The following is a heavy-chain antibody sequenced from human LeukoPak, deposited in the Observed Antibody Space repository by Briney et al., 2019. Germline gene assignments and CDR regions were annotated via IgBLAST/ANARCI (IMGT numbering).Heavy chain of an antibody. V-gene: IGHV3-23*01. J-gene: IGHJ4*02. Sequence: GGSLRLSCAASGFPFSTYAMGWVRRAPGKGLEWVSTIHGATYYADSVRGRFTISNYNSKNTLYLQMTSLRADDAALYYCAKGYSSGWYAFGSWGQGTLVTVSS. D-gene: IGHD6-19*01. CDR1: GFPFSTYA. CDR2: IHGAT. CDR3: AKGYSSGWYAFGS.